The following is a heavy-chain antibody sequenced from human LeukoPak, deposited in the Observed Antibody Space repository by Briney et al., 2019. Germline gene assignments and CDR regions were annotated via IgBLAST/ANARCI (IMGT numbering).Heavy chain of an antibody. Sequence: KTGGSLRLSCAASGFTFSSYAMSWVRQAPGKGLEWVSSISSSSRYISYADSVKGRFTISRDNAKNSLYLQMNSLRVEDTAVYYCARDPLYCGGDCYHDYWGQGTLVTVSS. D-gene: IGHD2-21*02. J-gene: IGHJ4*02. CDR1: GFTFSSYA. CDR2: ISSSSRYI. CDR3: ARDPLYCGGDCYHDY. V-gene: IGHV3-21*01.